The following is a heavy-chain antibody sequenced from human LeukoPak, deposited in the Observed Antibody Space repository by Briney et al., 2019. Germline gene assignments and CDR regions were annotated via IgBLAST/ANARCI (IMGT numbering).Heavy chain of an antibody. Sequence: SETLSLTCTVSGGSISSSSYYWGWIRQPPGKGLEWIGSVAYSGTSYYNPSLKSRVTISVDTSKNQFSLKLSSVTAADTAVYYCARARGYSYGYPDYWGQETLVTVSS. CDR3: ARARGYSYGYPDY. CDR1: GGSISSSSYY. V-gene: IGHV4-39*01. J-gene: IGHJ4*02. CDR2: VAYSGTS. D-gene: IGHD5-18*01.